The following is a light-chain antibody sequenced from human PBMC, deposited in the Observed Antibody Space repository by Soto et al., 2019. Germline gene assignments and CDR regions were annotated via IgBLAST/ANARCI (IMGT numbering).Light chain of an antibody. V-gene: IGKV1-39*01. Sequence: DIPMTQSPSSLSASAGDRVTITCRASQSIGYYLNWYQQKSGTAPKLLIYAASSLQSGVPSRFSGSGSGTDFILTISSLQPEDFATYYCQQSYSIPWTFGQGTKVEIK. J-gene: IGKJ1*01. CDR3: QQSYSIPWT. CDR2: AAS. CDR1: QSIGYY.